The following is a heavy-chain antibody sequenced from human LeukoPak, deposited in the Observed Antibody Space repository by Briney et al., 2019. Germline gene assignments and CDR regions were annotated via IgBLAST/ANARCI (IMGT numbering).Heavy chain of an antibody. J-gene: IGHJ4*02. Sequence: ASLKVSCKVYGYTLTKLSMHWVRQAPGKGLEWMGGFDPEDGEAIYAQKFQGRVTMTEDTSTDTAYMELSSLRSEDTAVYYCATRLLWFGELLDNYWGQGTLVTVSS. D-gene: IGHD3-10*01. CDR2: FDPEDGEA. CDR3: ATRLLWFGELLDNY. V-gene: IGHV1-24*01. CDR1: GYTLTKLS.